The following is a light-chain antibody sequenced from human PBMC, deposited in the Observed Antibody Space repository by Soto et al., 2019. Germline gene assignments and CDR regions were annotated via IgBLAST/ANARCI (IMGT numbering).Light chain of an antibody. CDR1: QSVSSYY. CDR3: QQCGSSPWT. Sequence: IVLTQSPGTLSLSPGERATLSCRASQSVSSYYLAWYQQKPGQAPRLLIYAASSRATGIPDRFSGGGSGTDFTLTSSRLEPEDFAVYYCQQCGSSPWTFGQGTKVEIK. CDR2: AAS. J-gene: IGKJ1*01. V-gene: IGKV3-20*01.